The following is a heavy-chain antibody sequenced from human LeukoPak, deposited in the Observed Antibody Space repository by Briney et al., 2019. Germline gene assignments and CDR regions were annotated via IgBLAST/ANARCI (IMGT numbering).Heavy chain of an antibody. J-gene: IGHJ5*02. V-gene: IGHV7-4-1*02. Sequence: ASVKVPCKASGYTFTSYAMNWVRQAPGQGLEWMGWINTNTGNPTYAQGFTGRFVFSLDTSVSTAYLQISSLKAEDTAVYYCARTGSGEQWLFSDWFDPWGQGTLVTVSS. CDR2: INTNTGNP. CDR1: GYTFTSYA. CDR3: ARTGSGEQWLFSDWFDP. D-gene: IGHD6-19*01.